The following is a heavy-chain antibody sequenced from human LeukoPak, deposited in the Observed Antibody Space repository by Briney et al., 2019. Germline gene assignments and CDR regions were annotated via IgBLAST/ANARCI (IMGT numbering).Heavy chain of an antibody. CDR2: IIPIFGTA. D-gene: IGHD5-12*01. Sequence: ASVKVSCKASGGTFSSYAISWVRQAPGQGLEWMGGIIPIFGTANYAQKFQGRVTITADESTSTAYMELSSLRSEDTAVYYGASTHDVDIVATTQPYNWFDPWGQGTLVTVSS. CDR3: ASTHDVDIVATTQPYNWFDP. CDR1: GGTFSSYA. V-gene: IGHV1-69*01. J-gene: IGHJ5*02.